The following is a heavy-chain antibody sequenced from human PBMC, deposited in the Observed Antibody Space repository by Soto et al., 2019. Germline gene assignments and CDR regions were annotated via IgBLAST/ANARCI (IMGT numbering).Heavy chain of an antibody. CDR1: GFTFGDFA. D-gene: IGHD2-2*01. J-gene: IGHJ4*02. Sequence: GGSLRLSCTASGFTFGDFAMSWFRQAPGKGLEWVGFIRSKAYGGTTEYAASVKGRFTISRDDSKTIAYLQMNSLKTEDTAVYYCTRAFCSSTRCSYFDYWGQGTLVTVSS. CDR3: TRAFCSSTRCSYFDY. V-gene: IGHV3-49*03. CDR2: IRSKAYGGTT.